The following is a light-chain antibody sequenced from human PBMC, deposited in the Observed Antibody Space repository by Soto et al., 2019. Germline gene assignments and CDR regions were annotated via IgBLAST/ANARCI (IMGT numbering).Light chain of an antibody. J-gene: IGLJ3*02. CDR1: KIGSKS. V-gene: IGLV3-21*02. CDR3: QVWETNSDHWV. Sequence: SYELTQPPSVSVAPGQTARITCGGNKIGSKSVHWYQQKPGQAPVLVVSDDNDRPSGIPERFSGSNSGNTATLTISRVEAADEADYYCQVWETNSDHWVFGGGTQLTVL. CDR2: DDN.